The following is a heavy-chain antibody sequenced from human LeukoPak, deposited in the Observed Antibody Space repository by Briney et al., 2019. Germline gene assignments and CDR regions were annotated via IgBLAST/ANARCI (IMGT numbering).Heavy chain of an antibody. V-gene: IGHV4-38-2*02. CDR3: ASSPCSGGSCSFDY. CDR2: IYHSGST. J-gene: IGHJ4*02. Sequence: PSETLSFTCTVSGYSISSGYYWGWIRQPPGKGLEWIGNIYHSGSTYYNPSLKSRVTISVDTSKNQFSLKLTSVTAADTAVYYCASSPCSGGSCSFDYWGQGTLVTVSS. D-gene: IGHD2-15*01. CDR1: GYSISSGYY.